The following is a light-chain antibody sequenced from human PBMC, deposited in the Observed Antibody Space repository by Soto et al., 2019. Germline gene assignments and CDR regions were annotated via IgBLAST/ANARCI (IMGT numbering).Light chain of an antibody. V-gene: IGKV1-39*01. CDR3: QQSYRTPWT. CDR2: AAF. CDR1: QSISSY. J-gene: IGKJ1*01. Sequence: DIQMTQSPSSLSASVGDRVTITCRASQSISSYLNWYQQKPGKAPNLLIYAAFNLQSGVPSRFSGSGSGTDFTLTISSLQPEDFATYYCQQSYRTPWTFGQGTQVEIK.